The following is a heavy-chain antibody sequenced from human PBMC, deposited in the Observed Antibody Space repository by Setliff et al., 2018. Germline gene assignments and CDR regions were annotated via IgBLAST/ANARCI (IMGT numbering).Heavy chain of an antibody. CDR3: AREGVDSRSSTDYRYYMDV. J-gene: IGHJ6*03. CDR2: INPIFGTT. D-gene: IGHD6-6*01. V-gene: IGHV1-69*05. Sequence: SVKVSCKASGGTFKNYGISWVRQAPGQGLEWMGGINPIFGTTNYAQKFQGRATIITDESTSTAYMELSSLRSEDTAVYYCAREGVDSRSSTDYRYYMDVWGKGTTVTVSS. CDR1: GGTFKNYG.